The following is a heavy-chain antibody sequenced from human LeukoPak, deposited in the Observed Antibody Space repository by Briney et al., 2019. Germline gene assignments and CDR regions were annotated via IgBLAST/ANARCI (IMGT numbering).Heavy chain of an antibody. CDR2: IIPGLHIT. J-gene: IGHJ4*02. D-gene: IGHD5-24*01. CDR3: SLSKRTSDGSAADY. Sequence: GSSVKVSCKASGGTFNTYDINWVRQAPGQGLEWMGRIIPGLHITNYAQRFHGRVTISADKSTSTTYLELNNLGSEDTAVYFCSLSKRTSDGSAADYWGPGTLAAVSS. CDR1: GGTFNTYD. V-gene: IGHV1-69*04.